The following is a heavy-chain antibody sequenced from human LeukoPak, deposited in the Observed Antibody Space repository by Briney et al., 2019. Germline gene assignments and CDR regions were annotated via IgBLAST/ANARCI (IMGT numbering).Heavy chain of an antibody. CDR2: ISSSSSTI. CDR1: GFTFSSYS. Sequence: PGGSLRLSCAASGFTFSSYSMNWVRQAPGKGLEWVSYISSSSSTIYYADSVKGRFTISRDNAKNSLYLQMNSLRAEDTAVYYCARVWFGESYYYYYGMDVWGQGTTVTVSS. V-gene: IGHV3-48*04. D-gene: IGHD3-10*01. J-gene: IGHJ6*02. CDR3: ARVWFGESYYYYYGMDV.